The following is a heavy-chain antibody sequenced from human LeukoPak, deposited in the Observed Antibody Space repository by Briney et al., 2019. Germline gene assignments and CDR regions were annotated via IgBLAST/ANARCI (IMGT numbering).Heavy chain of an antibody. CDR1: GYTFISYY. D-gene: IGHD3-10*01. J-gene: IGHJ4*02. Sequence: ASVKVSCKASGYTFISYYMHWVRQAPGQGLEWMGIINPSAGSTIYAQKFQGRFTMTRDTSTSTVYMELSSLRSEDTAVYYCARVPGGEGTADDYWGQGTLVSVSS. CDR3: ARVPGGEGTADDY. V-gene: IGHV1-46*01. CDR2: INPSAGST.